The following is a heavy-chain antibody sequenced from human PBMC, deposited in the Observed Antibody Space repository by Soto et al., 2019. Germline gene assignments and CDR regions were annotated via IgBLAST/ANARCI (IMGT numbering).Heavy chain of an antibody. D-gene: IGHD3-10*01. V-gene: IGHV1-18*01. CDR2: ISAYNGNT. J-gene: IGHJ6*03. CDR1: GYTFTSYG. Sequence: ASVTVSCKASGYTFTSYGIIWVRQAPGQGLEWMGWISAYNGNTNYAQKLQGRVTMTTDTSTSTAYTELRSLRSDDTAVYYCARAGIIYYMDVWGKGTTVTVSS. CDR3: ARAGIIYYMDV.